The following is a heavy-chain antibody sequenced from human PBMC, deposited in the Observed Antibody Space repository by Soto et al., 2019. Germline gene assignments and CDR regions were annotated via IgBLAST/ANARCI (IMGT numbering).Heavy chain of an antibody. CDR3: ARDLPYYYDSSGYPDI. CDR1: GFTFSSYA. Sequence: QVQLVESGGGVVQPGRSLRLSCAASGFTFSSYAMHWVRQAPGEGLEWVAVISYDGSNKYYADSVKGRFTISRDNSKNTLYLQMNSLRAEDTAVYYCARDLPYYYDSSGYPDIWGQGTMVTVSS. V-gene: IGHV3-30-3*01. J-gene: IGHJ3*02. D-gene: IGHD3-22*01. CDR2: ISYDGSNK.